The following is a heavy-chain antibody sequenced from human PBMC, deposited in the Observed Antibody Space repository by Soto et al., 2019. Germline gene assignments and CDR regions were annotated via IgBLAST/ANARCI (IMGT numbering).Heavy chain of an antibody. CDR3: ARRETSGWDYFDY. CDR2: IYYSGST. J-gene: IGHJ4*02. D-gene: IGHD3-10*01. Sequence: PSETLSLTCTVSGGSISSKYWSWIRQPPGKGLEYIGYIYYSGSTNYNPSLKSRATISVDTSKNQFSLRLSSVTAADTAVYDCARRETSGWDYFDYWGQGSLVTVSS. CDR1: GGSISSKY. V-gene: IGHV4-59*08.